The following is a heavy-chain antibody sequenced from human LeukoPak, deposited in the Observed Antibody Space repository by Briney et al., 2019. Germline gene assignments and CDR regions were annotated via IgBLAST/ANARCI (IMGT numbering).Heavy chain of an antibody. J-gene: IGHJ4*02. CDR3: AKSLGWGGGSVFDS. Sequence: PGGSLRLSCAPSGFTFSSFAMSWVRQAPGKGLEWVSAISGSGDNTYYADSVKGRFTISRDNSKNTLHLQMSSLRAEDTAVYYCAKSLGWGGGSVFDSWGQGTLVTVSS. CDR2: ISGSGDNT. CDR1: GFTFSSFA. D-gene: IGHD3-16*01. V-gene: IGHV3-23*01.